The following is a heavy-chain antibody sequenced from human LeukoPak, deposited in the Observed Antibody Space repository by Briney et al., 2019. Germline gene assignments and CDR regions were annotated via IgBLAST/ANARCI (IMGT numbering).Heavy chain of an antibody. D-gene: IGHD6-13*01. Sequence: GSLRLSCAASGFTVSSYAMSWVRQAPGKGLEWISAISDSGGSKYYADSVKGRFTISRDTSTNTLYLQLNSLRVDDAAVYFCAKEWRFSSSWYQYYFDYWGQGTLVTVSS. J-gene: IGHJ4*02. V-gene: IGHV3-23*01. CDR1: GFTVSSYA. CDR3: AKEWRFSSSWYQYYFDY. CDR2: ISDSGGSK.